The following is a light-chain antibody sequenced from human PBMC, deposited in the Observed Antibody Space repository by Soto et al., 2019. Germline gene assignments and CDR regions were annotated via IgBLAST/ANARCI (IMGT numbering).Light chain of an antibody. CDR3: GTWDSSLTTDV. V-gene: IGLV1-51*02. J-gene: IGLJ1*01. CDR2: ENN. Sequence: QSVLTQPPSVSAAPGQTVTISCSGSSSDIGRNYVSWYQHLPGTAPKLLIYENNKRPSGIPDRLSGSKSGSSATLGITGLQTGDEADYYCGTWDSSLTTDVFGPGTKVTVL. CDR1: SSDIGRNY.